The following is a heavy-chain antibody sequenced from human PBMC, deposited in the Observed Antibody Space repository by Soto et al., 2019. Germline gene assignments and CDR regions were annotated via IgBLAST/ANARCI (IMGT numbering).Heavy chain of an antibody. V-gene: IGHV1-8*01. J-gene: IGHJ4*02. CDR1: GYTFTDYD. CDR2: VSPDNGNA. Sequence: QVQVVQSRAEVKKPGASVKVSCKTSGYTFTDYDINWVRQAPGQGLEWMGWVSPDNGNAGYAQHFLGRVTLTSDTSISTAYMELSSLTSEDTAVYYCEVTTGYWGQGTMVTVSS. CDR3: EVTTGY. D-gene: IGHD2-21*02.